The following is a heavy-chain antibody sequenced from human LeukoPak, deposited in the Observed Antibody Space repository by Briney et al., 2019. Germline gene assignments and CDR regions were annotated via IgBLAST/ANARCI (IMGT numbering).Heavy chain of an antibody. J-gene: IGHJ1*01. CDR1: GFTFSSYG. V-gene: IGHV3-64*01. D-gene: IGHD6-19*01. CDR3: ARVSSGWYGY. CDR2: ISSNGGST. Sequence: GGSLRLSCAASGFTFSSYGMHWVREAPGKGLEYVSAISSNGGSTNYANSVKGRFTISRDNSKNTLYLQMGSLRTEDMAVYYCARVSSGWYGYWGQGTLVTVSS.